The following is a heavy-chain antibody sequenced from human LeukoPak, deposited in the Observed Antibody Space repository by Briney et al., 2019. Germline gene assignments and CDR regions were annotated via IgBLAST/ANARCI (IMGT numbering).Heavy chain of an antibody. J-gene: IGHJ3*02. CDR3: ARVWDILTGYDAFDI. D-gene: IGHD3-9*01. V-gene: IGHV4-59*08. CDR1: GGSISSYY. CDR2: IYYSGST. Sequence: SETLSLTCTVSGGSISSYYWSWIRQPPGKGLEWIGYIYYSGSTNYNPSLKSRVTISVDTSKNQFSLKLSSVTAADTAVYYCARVWDILTGYDAFDIWGQGTMVTVSS.